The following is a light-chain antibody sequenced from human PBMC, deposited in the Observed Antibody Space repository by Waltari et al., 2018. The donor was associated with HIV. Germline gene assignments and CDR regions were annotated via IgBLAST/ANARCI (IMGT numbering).Light chain of an antibody. V-gene: IGLV2-8*01. CDR1: SSDVGSYNS. J-gene: IGLJ2*01. CDR2: DVS. CDR3: SSYAGSNNLL. Sequence: QSALTQPPSASGSPGQSVTISCTGTSSDVGSYNSVSWYQQHPGNAPRLIIYDVSQRPSGVPDRFSGSKSGNTASLTVSGLQAEDEADYYCSSYAGSNNLLFGGGTKLTVL.